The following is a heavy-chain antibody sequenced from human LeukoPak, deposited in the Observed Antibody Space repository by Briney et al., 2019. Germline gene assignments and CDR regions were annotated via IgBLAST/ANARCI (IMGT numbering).Heavy chain of an antibody. CDR1: GYTFTSYY. CDR2: INPSGGST. Sequence: ASVNVSCMASGYTFTSYYMHWQRQAPGQGLEWMGIINPSGGSTSYAQKFQGRVTMTRDTSTSTVYMELSSLRSEDTAVYYCARIYCSGGSCYNSADFYYFDYWGQGTLVTVSS. J-gene: IGHJ4*02. D-gene: IGHD2-15*01. V-gene: IGHV1-46*01. CDR3: ARIYCSGGSCYNSADFYYFDY.